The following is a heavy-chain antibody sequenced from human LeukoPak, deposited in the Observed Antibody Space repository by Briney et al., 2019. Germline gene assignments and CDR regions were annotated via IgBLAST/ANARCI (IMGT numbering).Heavy chain of an antibody. CDR2: MYYSGST. V-gene: IGHV4-59*01. D-gene: IGHD3-9*01. CDR3: ARDLGYYDILTGYYTTYYFDH. J-gene: IGHJ4*02. CDR1: GGSISSYY. Sequence: SETLSLTCTVSGGSISSYYWSWIRQPPGKGLEWIGYMYYSGSTNFNPSLKSRVTISVDTSKNQFSLKLSSVTAADTAVYYCARDLGYYDILTGYYTTYYFDHWGQGTLVTVSS.